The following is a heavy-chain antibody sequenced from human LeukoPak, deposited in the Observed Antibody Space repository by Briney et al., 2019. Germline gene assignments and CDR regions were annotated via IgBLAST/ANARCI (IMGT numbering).Heavy chain of an antibody. CDR1: GGSISNSSYY. V-gene: IGHV4-39*07. CDR2: IYYSGST. D-gene: IGHD5-24*01. CDR3: ARESLTWLQSRTSWFDP. Sequence: SETLSLTCTVSGGSISNSSYYWGWIRQPPGKGLEWIGSIYYSGSTYYNPSLKSRVTISVDTSKNQFSLRLSSVTAADTAVYYCARESLTWLQSRTSWFDPWGQGTLVTVSS. J-gene: IGHJ5*02.